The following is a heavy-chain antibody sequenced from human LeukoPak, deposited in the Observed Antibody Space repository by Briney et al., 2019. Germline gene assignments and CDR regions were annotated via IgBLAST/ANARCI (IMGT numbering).Heavy chain of an antibody. D-gene: IGHD3-10*01. CDR1: GGSISSYY. J-gene: IGHJ4*02. V-gene: IGHV4-4*07. CDR2: THTSGST. Sequence: SETLSLACTFSGGSISSYYWSWIRQPAGKGLEWVGRTHTSGSTNYNPSLKSRVTMSVDTSKNQFSLKLSSVTAADTAAYYCARDRYYYGSESYYFDYWGQGTLVTVSS. CDR3: ARDRYYYGSESYYFDY.